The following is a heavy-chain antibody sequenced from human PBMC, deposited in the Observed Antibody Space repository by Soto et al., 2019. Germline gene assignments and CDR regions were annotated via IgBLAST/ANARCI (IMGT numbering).Heavy chain of an antibody. CDR2: IWYDGSNK. J-gene: IGHJ4*02. CDR1: GFTFSSYG. CDR3: AREAGGSYAPFN. V-gene: IGHV3-33*01. D-gene: IGHD1-26*01. Sequence: QVQLVESGGGVVQPGRSLRLSCAASGFTFSSYGMHWVRQAPGKGLEWVAVIWYDGSNKYYADSVKGQFTISRDNSKNTLYLQMNSLRAEDTAVYYCAREAGGSYAPFNWGQGTLVTVSS.